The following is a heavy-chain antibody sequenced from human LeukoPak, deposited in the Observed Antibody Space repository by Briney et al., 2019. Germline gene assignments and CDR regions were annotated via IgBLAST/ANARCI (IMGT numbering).Heavy chain of an antibody. CDR3: ARDTSGYSTIWYPDYYNGMDV. CDR2: IKQDGSEK. J-gene: IGHJ6*02. D-gene: IGHD6-13*01. CDR1: GFTFSTYW. V-gene: IGHV3-7*01. Sequence: GGSLRLSCVGSGFTFSTYWMSWVRRAPGKGLEWVANIKQDGSEKHYLDSGKGRFSIFRYNAKKSLFLHMNSLRAEDTAIYYCARDTSGYSTIWYPDYYNGMDVWGQGTTVTVSS.